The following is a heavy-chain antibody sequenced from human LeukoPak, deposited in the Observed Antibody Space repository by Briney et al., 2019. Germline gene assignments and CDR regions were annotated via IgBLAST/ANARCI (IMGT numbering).Heavy chain of an antibody. CDR3: AKDYDIFPEGVDY. Sequence: GDSLRLSCAASGFNLISYSMTWVRQAPGKGLEWVSAISGSGGSTYYADSVKGRFTISRDNSKNTLYLQMNSLRAEDTAVYYCAKDYDIFPEGVDYWGQGTLVTVSS. CDR2: ISGSGGST. J-gene: IGHJ4*02. CDR1: GFNLISYS. V-gene: IGHV3-23*01. D-gene: IGHD3-9*01.